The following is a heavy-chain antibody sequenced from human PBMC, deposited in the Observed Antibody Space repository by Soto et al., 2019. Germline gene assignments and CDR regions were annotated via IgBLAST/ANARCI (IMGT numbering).Heavy chain of an antibody. Sequence: QVQLVESGGGLVKPGGSLRLSCAASGFTFSDYYMNWIRQAPGKGLEWVSYISTSGSTIYSADSVKGRFTVSRDNAKNSLYLQMNSLRAEDTAVYYCARTVDTAMISYFFDYWGQGTLVTVSS. J-gene: IGHJ4*02. CDR2: ISTSGSTI. D-gene: IGHD5-18*01. V-gene: IGHV3-11*01. CDR1: GFTFSDYY. CDR3: ARTVDTAMISYFFDY.